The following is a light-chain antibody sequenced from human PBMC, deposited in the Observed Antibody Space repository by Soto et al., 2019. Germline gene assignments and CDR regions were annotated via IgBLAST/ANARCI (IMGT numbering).Light chain of an antibody. CDR1: SSDVAAYNY. Sequence: QSALTQPASVSGSPGQSITISCTGTSSDVAAYNYVSWFQHHAGKAPKLMLYDVNNRPSGVSNRFSGSKSGNTASLTISGRQVEDEADYYCSSYTTSNTPLYVFGTGTKVTVL. CDR2: DVN. CDR3: SSYTTSNTPLYV. V-gene: IGLV2-14*03. J-gene: IGLJ1*01.